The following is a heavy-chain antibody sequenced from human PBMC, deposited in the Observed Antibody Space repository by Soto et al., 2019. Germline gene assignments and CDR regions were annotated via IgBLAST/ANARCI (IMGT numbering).Heavy chain of an antibody. V-gene: IGHV3-23*01. J-gene: IGHJ5*02. D-gene: IGHD3-10*02. CDR3: VNDQLYIRGGIHNWFGP. CDR1: GLTFSSYA. CDR2: ISGSGGST. Sequence: GGSLRLSCAASGLTFSSYAMSWVRQAPGKGLEWVSAISGSGGSTYYADSVKGRFTISRDNSKNTLYLQMNSLRAEDTAVYYCVNDQLYIRGGIHNWFGPWGKGTLVTVSS.